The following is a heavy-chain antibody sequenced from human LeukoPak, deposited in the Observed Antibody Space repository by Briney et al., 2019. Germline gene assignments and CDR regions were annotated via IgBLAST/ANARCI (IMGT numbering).Heavy chain of an antibody. CDR2: IYYSGST. Sequence: SETLSLTCTVSGGSISSYYWSWIRQPPGKGLEWIGYIYYSGSTNYNPSLKSRVTISVDTSKNQFSLKLSSVTAADTAVYYCARGRSMGFYYYYYGMDVWGQGTTVTVSS. CDR1: GGSISSYY. V-gene: IGHV4-59*12. CDR3: ARGRSMGFYYYYYGMDV. D-gene: IGHD2/OR15-2a*01. J-gene: IGHJ6*02.